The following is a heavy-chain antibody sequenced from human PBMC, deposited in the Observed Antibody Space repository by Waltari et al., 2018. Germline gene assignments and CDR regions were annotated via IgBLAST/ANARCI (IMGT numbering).Heavy chain of an antibody. CDR3: ARGEDFDY. Sequence: QVQLQQWGAGLLKPSETLSLTCAVYGGSFSGYYWSWIRQPPGKGLEWIGESNHSGSTNYNPSLKSRVTISVDTSKNQFSLKLSSVTAADTAVYYCARGEDFDYWGQGTLVTVSS. CDR2: SNHSGST. J-gene: IGHJ4*02. V-gene: IGHV4-34*01. CDR1: GGSFSGYY.